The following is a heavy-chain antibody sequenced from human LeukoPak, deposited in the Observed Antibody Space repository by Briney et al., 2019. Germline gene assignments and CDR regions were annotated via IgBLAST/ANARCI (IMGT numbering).Heavy chain of an antibody. J-gene: IGHJ4*02. CDR1: GGSFSGYY. CDR3: AGEPYYDILTGYKVDY. D-gene: IGHD3-9*01. CDR2: INHSGST. Sequence: SETLSLTCAVYGGSFSGYYWSWIRQPPGKGLEWIGEINHSGSTNYNPSLKSRVTISVDTSKNQFSLKLSSVTAADTAVYYCAGEPYYDILTGYKVDYWGQGTLVTVSS. V-gene: IGHV4-34*01.